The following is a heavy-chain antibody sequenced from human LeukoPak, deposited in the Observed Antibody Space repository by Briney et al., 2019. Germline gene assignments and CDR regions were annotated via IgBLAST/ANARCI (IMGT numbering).Heavy chain of an antibody. Sequence: GGSLRLSCAASGFSASNTYMSWVRQAPGKGLEWVSIIYSGGNTYYADSMKGRFTISRDNSKNTLYLQMNRLRPEDTAVYYCAKSRSTSNNWFEPWGQGTLVTVSS. CDR3: AKSRSTSNNWFEP. V-gene: IGHV3-53*01. CDR1: GFSASNTY. J-gene: IGHJ5*02. CDR2: IYSGGNT. D-gene: IGHD2-2*01.